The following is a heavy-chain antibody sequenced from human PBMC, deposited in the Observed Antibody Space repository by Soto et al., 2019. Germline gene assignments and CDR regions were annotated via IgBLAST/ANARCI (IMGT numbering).Heavy chain of an antibody. CDR3: ASRGYGLDV. V-gene: IGHV4-39*01. Sequence: QVQLQESGPRLVKPSETVSLTCSVSGVPISSTSYFWAWIRQPPGKGLEWIGSTYLDGRISYNPSLESRLTISFDTYKNHFSLAMAAVTASDTALYYCASRGYGLDVWGQGTTVKVSS. D-gene: IGHD6-13*01. CDR2: TYLDGRI. CDR1: GVPISSTSYF. J-gene: IGHJ6*02.